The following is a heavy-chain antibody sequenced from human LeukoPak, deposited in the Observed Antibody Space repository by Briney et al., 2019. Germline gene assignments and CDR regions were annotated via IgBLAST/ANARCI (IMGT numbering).Heavy chain of an antibody. CDR1: GFTFNTYV. CDR3: ARKGESRVFDY. J-gene: IGHJ4*02. D-gene: IGHD3-10*01. CDR2: IDGNGADT. V-gene: IGHV3-23*01. Sequence: PGGSLRLYCAASGFTFNTYVLSWVRQAPGKGLERVSGIDGNGADTYYADSVKGRFTISRDNSRNTLYLQMNSLRADDTAVYYCARKGESRVFDYWGQGTLVTVSS.